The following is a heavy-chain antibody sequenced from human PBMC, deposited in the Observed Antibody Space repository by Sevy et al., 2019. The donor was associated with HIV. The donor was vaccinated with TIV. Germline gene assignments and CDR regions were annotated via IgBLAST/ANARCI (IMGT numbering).Heavy chain of an antibody. CDR1: GFTFSDYY. J-gene: IGHJ4*02. Sequence: GGSLRLSCAASGFTFSDYYMSWIRQAPGKGLEWVSYISSSGSTIYYADSVKGRFTISRDNAKNSLYLQMNSLRAEDTAVYYCASHIAAAGTDYFDYWGQGTLVTVSS. CDR3: ASHIAAAGTDYFDY. D-gene: IGHD6-13*01. V-gene: IGHV3-11*01. CDR2: ISSSGSTI.